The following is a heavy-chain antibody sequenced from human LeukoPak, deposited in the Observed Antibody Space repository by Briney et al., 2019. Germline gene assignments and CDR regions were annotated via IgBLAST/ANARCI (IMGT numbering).Heavy chain of an antibody. CDR3: AKDHLYYYDSSGYYYDAFDI. V-gene: IGHV3-23*01. J-gene: IGHJ3*02. D-gene: IGHD3-22*01. CDR1: GFTFSSYA. CDR2: ISGSGGST. Sequence: PGGSLRLSCAASGFTFSSYAMSWVRQAPGKGLEWVSAISGSGGSTYYADSVKGRLTISRDNSKNTLYLQMNSLRAEDTAVYYCAKDHLYYYDSSGYYYDAFDIWGQGTMVTVSS.